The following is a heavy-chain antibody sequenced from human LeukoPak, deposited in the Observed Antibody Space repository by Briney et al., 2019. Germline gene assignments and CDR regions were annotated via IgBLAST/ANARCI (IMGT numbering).Heavy chain of an antibody. J-gene: IGHJ4*02. V-gene: IGHV3-64D*06. CDR1: GFTFSAYS. CDR3: VKDLNGTWFFDY. CDR2: ISSNEYDT. D-gene: IGHD2-8*01. Sequence: GGSLRLSCSASGFTFSAYSMHWVRQAPGKGLEYVSSISSNEYDTYYADSVKGRFTISRDNSKNTLFLQMSSLRAEDAAVYYCVKDLNGTWFFDYWGQGTLVTVSS.